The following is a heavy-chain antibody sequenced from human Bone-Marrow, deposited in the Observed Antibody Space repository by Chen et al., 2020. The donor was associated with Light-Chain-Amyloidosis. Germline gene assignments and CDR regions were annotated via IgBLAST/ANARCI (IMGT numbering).Heavy chain of an antibody. Sequence: QLQLQESGPGLVKPSETLFLTCTVSGDSIRGTNYYWGWIRQPPGEGLEWIGTISYDGYTYYNPSLKSRVTISQDTSKNQYSLKLNSVTAADTAIYYCARTSGPSHFDYWGQGTLVTVSS. V-gene: IGHV4-39*07. J-gene: IGHJ4*02. D-gene: IGHD3-10*01. CDR2: ISYDGYT. CDR3: ARTSGPSHFDY. CDR1: GDSIRGTNYY.